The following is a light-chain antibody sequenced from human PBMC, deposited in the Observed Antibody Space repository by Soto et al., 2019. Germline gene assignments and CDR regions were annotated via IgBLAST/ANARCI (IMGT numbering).Light chain of an antibody. Sequence: QSVLTQAPSASGTPGQRVTISCSGSGSNIGSNTVNWYQQLPGTAPKLLIYSNNQRPSGVPDRFSGSKSGTSASLAISGLQSEDEADYYCAAWDDSLNGPDSVFGTGTKVTVL. CDR1: GSNIGSNT. CDR2: SNN. CDR3: AAWDDSLNGPDSV. V-gene: IGLV1-44*01. J-gene: IGLJ1*01.